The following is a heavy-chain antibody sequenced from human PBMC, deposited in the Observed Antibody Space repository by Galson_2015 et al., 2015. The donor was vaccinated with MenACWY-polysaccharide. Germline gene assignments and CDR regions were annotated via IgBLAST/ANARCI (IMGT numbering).Heavy chain of an antibody. CDR2: IVGSGANT. J-gene: IGHJ4*02. CDR3: AKDTLHAAGTAND. V-gene: IGHV3-23*01. Sequence: SLRLSCAASGFTFSSSVMSWVRQAPGKGLEWVAVIVGSGANTYYTDSVKGRFIISRDNSKNTVYLQMNSLGAEDTALYYCAKDTLHAAGTANDWGQGTLVTVSS. D-gene: IGHD6-13*01. CDR1: GFTFSSSV.